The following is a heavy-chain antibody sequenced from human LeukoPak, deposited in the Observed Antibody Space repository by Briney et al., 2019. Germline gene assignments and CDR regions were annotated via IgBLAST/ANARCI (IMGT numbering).Heavy chain of an antibody. Sequence: GGSLRLSCAASGFTFSSYGMHWVRQAPGKGLEWVAVIWYDGSNKYYADSVKGRFTISGDNSKNTLYLQMNSLRAEDTAVYYCARGGPYQLLEYYFDYWGQGTLVTVSS. J-gene: IGHJ4*02. V-gene: IGHV3-33*01. D-gene: IGHD2-2*01. CDR2: IWYDGSNK. CDR1: GFTFSSYG. CDR3: ARGGPYQLLEYYFDY.